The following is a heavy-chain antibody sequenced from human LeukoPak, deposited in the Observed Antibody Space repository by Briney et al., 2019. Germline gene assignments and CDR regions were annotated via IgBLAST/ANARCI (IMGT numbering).Heavy chain of an antibody. CDR1: GSTFSSDS. V-gene: IGHV3-21*01. CDR3: ARPSAYYYGMDV. Sequence: GGSLRLSCAASGSTFSSDSMNWGRQAPGKGLEWVSSISSSSSYIYYADSVKGRFTISRDNAKNSLYLQMNSLRAEDTAVYYCARPSAYYYGMDVWGQGTTVTVSS. J-gene: IGHJ6*02. CDR2: ISSSSSYI.